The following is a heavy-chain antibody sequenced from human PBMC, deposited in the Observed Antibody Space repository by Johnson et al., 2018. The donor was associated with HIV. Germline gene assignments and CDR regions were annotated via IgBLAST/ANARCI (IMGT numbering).Heavy chain of an antibody. CDR2: IKQDGSEK. V-gene: IGHV3-7*01. Sequence: VQLVESGGGVVQPGRSLRLSCAASGFTFSTYGMHWVRQAPGKGLEWVANIKQDGSEKYYVDSVKGRFTISRDNAKNTLYLQMNSLRAEDTAVYYCAKRVSTGTTRVHELDDAFDIWGQGTMVTVSS. CDR3: AKRVSTGTTRVHELDDAFDI. D-gene: IGHD1-7*01. J-gene: IGHJ3*02. CDR1: GFTFSTYG.